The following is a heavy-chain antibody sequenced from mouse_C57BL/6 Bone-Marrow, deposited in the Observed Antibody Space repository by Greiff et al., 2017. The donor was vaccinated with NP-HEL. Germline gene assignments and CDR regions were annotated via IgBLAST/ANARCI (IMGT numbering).Heavy chain of an antibody. J-gene: IGHJ2*01. V-gene: IGHV3-6*01. Sequence: EVKLVESGPGLVKPSQSLSLTCSVTGYSITSGYYWNWIRQFPGNKLEWMGYISYDGSNNYNPSLKNRISITRDTSKNQFFLKLNSVTTEDTATYYCARDKGKGGDYWGQGTTLTVSS. CDR1: GYSITSGYY. CDR3: ARDKGKGGDY. CDR2: ISYDGSN.